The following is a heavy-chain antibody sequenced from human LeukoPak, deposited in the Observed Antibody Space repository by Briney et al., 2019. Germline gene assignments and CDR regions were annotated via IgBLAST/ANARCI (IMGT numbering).Heavy chain of an antibody. CDR1: GGSISSGGYS. CDR2: IYHSGST. D-gene: IGHD2-15*01. J-gene: IGHJ5*02. CDR3: ARGQVGYCSSGSCRRTNWFDP. V-gene: IGHV4-30-2*01. Sequence: SETLSLTCAVSGGSISSGGYSWSWIRQPPGKGLEWIGYIYHSGSTYYNPSLKSRVTISVDRSKNQFSLKLSSVTAADTAVYYCARGQVGYCSSGSCRRTNWFDPWGQGTLVTVSP.